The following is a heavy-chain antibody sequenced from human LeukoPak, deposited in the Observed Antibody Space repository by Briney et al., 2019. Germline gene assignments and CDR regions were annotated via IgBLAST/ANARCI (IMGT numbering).Heavy chain of an antibody. J-gene: IGHJ4*02. CDR2: IWYDGSNK. CDR3: AREGPRGNSQFDY. V-gene: IGHV3-33*08. CDR1: GFTFSIYD. D-gene: IGHD2/OR15-2a*01. Sequence: PGGSLRLSCAASGFTFSIYDMNWVRQAPGKGLEWVALIWYDGSNKYYTDSVKGRFTISRDNSKNTLYLEMNSLRAEDTAIYYCAREGPRGNSQFDYGGQGTLVTVSS.